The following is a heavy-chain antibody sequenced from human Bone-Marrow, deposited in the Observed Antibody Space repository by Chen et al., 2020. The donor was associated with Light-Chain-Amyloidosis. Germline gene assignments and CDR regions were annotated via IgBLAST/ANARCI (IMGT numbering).Heavy chain of an antibody. J-gene: IGHJ4*02. Sequence: EVQLLESGGGLVQPGGSLRLSCAASGFTFSSYAMSWVRQAPGKGLEWVSAISGRGGSTYYADSVKGRFTISRDNSKNTLYLQMNSLRAEDTAVYYCAKDIRYSSGWYYFDYWGQGTLVTVSS. V-gene: IGHV3-23*01. CDR1: GFTFSSYA. D-gene: IGHD6-19*01. CDR3: AKDIRYSSGWYYFDY. CDR2: ISGRGGST.